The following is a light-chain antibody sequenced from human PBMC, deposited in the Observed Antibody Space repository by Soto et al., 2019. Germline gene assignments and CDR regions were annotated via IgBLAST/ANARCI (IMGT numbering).Light chain of an antibody. J-gene: IGKJ1*01. CDR2: DAS. V-gene: IGKV3-20*01. CDR1: QSVGRNY. CDR3: QQYGSSPPT. Sequence: EIVLTQSPGTLSLSPGESATLSCRASQSVGRNYLAWFQHKPDQAPRLLIYDASNRATGVPDRFSGSGSGTDFTLTISRLEPEDFAVFFCQQYGSSPPTFGQGTKVEV.